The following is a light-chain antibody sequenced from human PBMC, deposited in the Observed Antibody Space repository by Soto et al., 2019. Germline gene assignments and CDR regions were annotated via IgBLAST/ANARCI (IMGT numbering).Light chain of an antibody. CDR1: SSDVGTYNL. Sequence: QSALTQPASVSGSPGQSITISCTGTSSDVGTYNLVSWYQHHPGKAPKLIIYNVSQWPSGLSTRFSGSKSGNTASLTISGLQPEDEGDYYCSAYTARSTLVFGGGTKLTVL. V-gene: IGLV2-14*02. J-gene: IGLJ3*02. CDR2: NVS. CDR3: SAYTARSTLV.